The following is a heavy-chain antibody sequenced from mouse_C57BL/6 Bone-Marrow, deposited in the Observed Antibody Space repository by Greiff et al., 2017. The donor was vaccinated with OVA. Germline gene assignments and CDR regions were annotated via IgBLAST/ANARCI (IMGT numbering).Heavy chain of an antibody. V-gene: IGHV1-55*01. D-gene: IGHD2-4*01. Sequence: QVQLQQSGAELVKPGASVKISCKASGYTFTDYYINWVKQRPGQGLEWIGDIYPGSGSTNYNEKFKSKATLTVDTSSSTAYMQFSSLTSEDSAVYYCGYDYDGGGLDYWGQGTTLTVSS. CDR1: GYTFTDYY. CDR3: GYDYDGGGLDY. CDR2: IYPGSGST. J-gene: IGHJ2*01.